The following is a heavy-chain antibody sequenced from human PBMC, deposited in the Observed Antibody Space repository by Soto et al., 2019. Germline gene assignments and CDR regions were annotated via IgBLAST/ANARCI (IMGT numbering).Heavy chain of an antibody. V-gene: IGHV3-15*07. CDR2: IKSKTDGGTA. Sequence: PGGSLRLSCAASCFTCSAAWINWVRQAPGKGLEWVGRIKSKTDGGTADYAAPVKGRFSISRDDSENTSHPQMDSLKIEDTAVYFCTTDPRRDIWGQATMVTVSS. CDR1: CFTCSAAW. J-gene: IGHJ3*02. CDR3: TTDPRRDI.